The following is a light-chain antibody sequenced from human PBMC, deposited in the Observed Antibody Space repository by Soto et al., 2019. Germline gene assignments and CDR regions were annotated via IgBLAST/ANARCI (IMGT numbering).Light chain of an antibody. CDR3: QQYSRSMLT. J-gene: IGKJ1*01. CDR2: DAS. Sequence: EIVLTQSPATLSLSPGERATLSCGASQSVSGNYLAWYQQTPGLAPRLLIYDASTRATGVPDRFSGSGSGTDFTLTISRLEHEDFAVYYCQQYSRSMLTFGQGTKVEIK. CDR1: QSVSGNY. V-gene: IGKV3D-20*01.